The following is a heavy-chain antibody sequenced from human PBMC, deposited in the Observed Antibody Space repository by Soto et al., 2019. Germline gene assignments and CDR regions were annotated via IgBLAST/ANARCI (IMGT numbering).Heavy chain of an antibody. V-gene: IGHV4-61*01. Sequence: QVQLQESGPGLVKPSETLSLTCTVSGGSFKSGSYSWSWIRQPPGKGLEWIGYVYHTGRNSYNPPLKRRVSISMDTSKNQFSLNLASVTAADTAVYFCARDFAYFDSWGQGTLVTVSS. CDR3: ARDFAYFDS. J-gene: IGHJ4*02. CDR2: VYHTGRN. D-gene: IGHD3-3*01. CDR1: GGSFKSGSYS.